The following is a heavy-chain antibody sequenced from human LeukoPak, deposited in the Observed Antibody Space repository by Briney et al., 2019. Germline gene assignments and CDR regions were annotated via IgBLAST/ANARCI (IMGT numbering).Heavy chain of an antibody. D-gene: IGHD5-18*01. Sequence: AASVKVSCTASGYTFNVYYIHWVRQAPGQGLEWMAWINPNSGGTDYADRFQGRVTGTRDTPITTGSMGLTRLRSVDTAVYYFTRGARGGGYEAFDCWGQGTLVTVSS. CDR2: INPNSGGT. V-gene: IGHV1-2*02. CDR1: GYTFNVYY. J-gene: IGHJ4*02. CDR3: TRGARGGGYEAFDC.